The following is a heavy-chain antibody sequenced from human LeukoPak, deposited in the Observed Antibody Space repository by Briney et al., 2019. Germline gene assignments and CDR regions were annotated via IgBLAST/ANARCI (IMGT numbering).Heavy chain of an antibody. CDR2: LYSGAGT. Sequence: PGWSLRLSCAASGFTVNSNSMTWVRQGPGKGLEGVSILYSGAGTRYADSVKGRFTISRDNSKNTLYLQMNSLRDEDSAVYYCATLGGNSFDYWGQGTLVTVSS. D-gene: IGHD2-15*01. CDR1: GFTVNSNS. J-gene: IGHJ4*02. V-gene: IGHV3-53*01. CDR3: ATLGGNSFDY.